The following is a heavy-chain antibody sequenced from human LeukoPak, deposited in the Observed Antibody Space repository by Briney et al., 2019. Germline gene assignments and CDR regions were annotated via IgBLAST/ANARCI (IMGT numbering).Heavy chain of an antibody. Sequence: GGSLRLSCAASGFTFSSYAMHWVRQAPGKGLEWVAVISYDGSNKYYADSVEGRFTISRDNSKNTLYLQMNSLRAEDTAVYYCARVSSGPLDYWGQGTLVTVSS. CDR1: GFTFSSYA. CDR3: ARVSSGPLDY. CDR2: ISYDGSNK. D-gene: IGHD3-22*01. J-gene: IGHJ4*02. V-gene: IGHV3-30-3*01.